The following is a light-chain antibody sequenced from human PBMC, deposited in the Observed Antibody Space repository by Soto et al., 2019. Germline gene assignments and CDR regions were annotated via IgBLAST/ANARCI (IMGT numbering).Light chain of an antibody. V-gene: IGLV2-8*01. CDR1: SSNIGGYEY. CDR2: EVT. J-gene: IGLJ1*01. Sequence: QSALTQPPSASGSPGQSVTIYCSGSSSNIGGYEYVSWYQQHPGKAPKLVIYEVTKRPSGVPDRFSGSKSANTASLTVSGLQAEDEAEYYCSSYTSSSTLFGTGTKLTVL. CDR3: SSYTSSSTL.